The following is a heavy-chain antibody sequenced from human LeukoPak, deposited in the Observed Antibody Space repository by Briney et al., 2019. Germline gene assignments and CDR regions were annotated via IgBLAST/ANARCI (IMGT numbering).Heavy chain of an antibody. J-gene: IGHJ4*02. Sequence: SVKVSCKASGGTFSSYAISWVRQAPGQGLEWMGGIIPIFGTANYAQKFQGRVTITTDESTSTACMELSSLRSEDTAVYYCARGRDKYSYGYESNYWGQGTLVTVSS. D-gene: IGHD5-18*01. CDR2: IIPIFGTA. CDR3: ARGRDKYSYGYESNY. V-gene: IGHV1-69*05. CDR1: GGTFSSYA.